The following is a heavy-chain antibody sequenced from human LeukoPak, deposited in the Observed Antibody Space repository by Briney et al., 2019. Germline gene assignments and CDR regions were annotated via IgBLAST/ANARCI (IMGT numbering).Heavy chain of an antibody. D-gene: IGHD5-18*01. J-gene: IGHJ4*02. CDR3: ARDVDTAMPLTYYFDY. CDR2: IIPILGIA. V-gene: IGHV1-69*04. CDR1: GGTFSSYA. Sequence: SVKVSCKASGGTFSSYAISWVRQAPGQGLEWMGRIIPILGIANYAQKFQGRVTITADKSTSTAYMELSSLRSEDTAVYYCARDVDTAMPLTYYFDYWGQGTLVTVSS.